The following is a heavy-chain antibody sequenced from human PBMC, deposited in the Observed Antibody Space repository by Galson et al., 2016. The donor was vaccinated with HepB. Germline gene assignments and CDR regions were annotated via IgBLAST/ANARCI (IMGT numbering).Heavy chain of an antibody. CDR2: IWYDGSNQ. V-gene: IGHV3-33*01. Sequence: SLRLSCAASGLTFSTYGMHWVRQAPGKGLEWVSVIWYDGSNQLYADSVKGRFAISRDNSKNTLYLQMNSLRAEDTAVYYCVASSGDYTHLDYWGQGTLVTVSS. CDR3: VASSGDYTHLDY. D-gene: IGHD4-17*01. CDR1: GLTFSTYG. J-gene: IGHJ4*02.